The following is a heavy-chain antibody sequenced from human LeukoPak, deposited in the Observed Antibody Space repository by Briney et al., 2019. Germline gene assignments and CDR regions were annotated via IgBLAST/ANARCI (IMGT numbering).Heavy chain of an antibody. Sequence: GGSLRLSCAASGFTFSSYSMNWVRQAPGKGVEWVSYISSSSSTIYYADSVKGRFTISRDNAKNSLYLQMNSLRAEDTAVYYCARRLGYCSSTSCQPYYYYYYMDVWGKGTTVTVSS. D-gene: IGHD2-2*01. CDR2: ISSSSSTI. CDR3: ARRLGYCSSTSCQPYYYYYYMDV. J-gene: IGHJ6*03. CDR1: GFTFSSYS. V-gene: IGHV3-48*04.